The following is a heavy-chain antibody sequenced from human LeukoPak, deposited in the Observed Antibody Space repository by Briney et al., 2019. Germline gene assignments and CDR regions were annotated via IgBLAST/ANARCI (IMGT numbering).Heavy chain of an antibody. V-gene: IGHV4-34*01. CDR3: ARGLMTFGGVIVGNWFDP. CDR1: GGSFSGYY. J-gene: IGHJ5*02. D-gene: IGHD3-16*02. Sequence: PSETLSLTCAVYGGSFSGYYWSWIRQPPGKGLEWIGEINHSGSTNYNPSLKSRVTISVDTSKNQFSLKLSSVTAADTAVYYCARGLMTFGGVIVGNWFDPWGQGTLVTVPS. CDR2: INHSGST.